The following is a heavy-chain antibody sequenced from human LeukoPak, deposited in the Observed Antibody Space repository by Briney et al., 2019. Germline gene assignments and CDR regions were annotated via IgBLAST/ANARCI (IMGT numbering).Heavy chain of an antibody. CDR2: IYYSGST. V-gene: IGHV4-39*01. D-gene: IGHD3-3*01. J-gene: IGHJ5*02. CDR1: GGSISSSSYY. CDR3: ARHRLMVRGFFEWSGLDNWFDP. Sequence: PSETLSLTCTVSGGSISSSSYYWGWIRQPPGKGLEWIGSIYYSGSTYYNPSLKSRVTISVDTSKNQFSLKLSSVTAADTAVYCCARHRLMVRGFFEWSGLDNWFDPWGQGTLVTVSS.